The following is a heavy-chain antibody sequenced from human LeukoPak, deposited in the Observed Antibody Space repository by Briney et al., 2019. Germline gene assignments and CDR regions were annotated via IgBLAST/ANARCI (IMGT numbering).Heavy chain of an antibody. D-gene: IGHD2-21*02. Sequence: GGSLRLSCAASGFTFQNAWMTWVRQTPGKGLEWVANIKEDGSQKNYVDSVRGRFTISRDNAKNSLYLQMNSLRAEDTAVYYCARDGFSSAINSWGQGTLVTVSS. CDR3: ARDGFSSAINS. CDR2: IKEDGSQK. CDR1: GFTFQNAW. V-gene: IGHV3-7*01. J-gene: IGHJ4*02.